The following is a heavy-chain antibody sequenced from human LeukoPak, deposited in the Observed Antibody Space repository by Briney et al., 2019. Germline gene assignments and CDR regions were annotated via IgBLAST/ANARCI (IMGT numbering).Heavy chain of an antibody. Sequence: GGSLRLSCAASGFTFSSYAMSWVRQAPGQGLEWISYITSSSRTIYYADSVKDRFTISRDNVKNSLYLQMNNLRAEDTAVYYCVRDHNWAFDYWGQGTLVTVSS. J-gene: IGHJ4*01. V-gene: IGHV3-48*01. CDR3: VRDHNWAFDY. CDR1: GFTFSSYA. CDR2: ITSSSRTI. D-gene: IGHD1-20*01.